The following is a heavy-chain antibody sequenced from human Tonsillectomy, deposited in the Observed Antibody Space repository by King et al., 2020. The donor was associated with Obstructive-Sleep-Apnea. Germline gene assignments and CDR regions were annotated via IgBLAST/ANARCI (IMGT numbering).Heavy chain of an antibody. Sequence: VQLVESGGGLVQPGRSLRLSCAASGFTFDDYAMHWVRQAPGKGLEWVSGIGWNSGSIGYADSVKGRFTLSRDNAKNSLYLQMNSLRAEDTALYYCAKDILYSSSWSALDYWGQGTLVTVSS. V-gene: IGHV3-9*01. CDR1: GFTFDDYA. J-gene: IGHJ4*02. CDR3: AKDILYSSSWSALDY. CDR2: IGWNSGSI. D-gene: IGHD6-13*01.